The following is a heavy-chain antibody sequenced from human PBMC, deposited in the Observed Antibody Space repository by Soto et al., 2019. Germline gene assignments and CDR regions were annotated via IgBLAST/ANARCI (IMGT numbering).Heavy chain of an antibody. Sequence: EVQLVESGGGLVQPGGSLKLSCAASGFTFSGSAMHWVRQASGKGLEWVGRIRSKANSYATAYAASVKGRFTISRDDSXNXESXKMNSLKTEDTAVYHCTRRGYYDSSGNYYDWYFELWGRGNLVTVSS. CDR1: GFTFSGSA. J-gene: IGHJ2*01. D-gene: IGHD3-22*01. CDR3: TRRGYYDSSGNYYDWYFEL. V-gene: IGHV3-73*02. CDR2: IRSKANSYAT.